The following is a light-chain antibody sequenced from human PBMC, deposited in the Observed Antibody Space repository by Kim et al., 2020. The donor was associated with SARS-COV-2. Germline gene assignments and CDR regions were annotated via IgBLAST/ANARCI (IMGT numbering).Light chain of an antibody. CDR1: QSVSSNY. CDR3: RQYGITPPRT. J-gene: IGKJ1*01. V-gene: IGKV3-20*01. CDR2: GAS. Sequence: EIVLTQSPGSLSLSPGERATLSCRASQSVSSNYLAWYQQKPSQAPRRLIYGASIRADGTPDTLSGSGDGRDYTPTISSLEPEDFAIYYCRQYGITPPRTFGEGTKVDIK.